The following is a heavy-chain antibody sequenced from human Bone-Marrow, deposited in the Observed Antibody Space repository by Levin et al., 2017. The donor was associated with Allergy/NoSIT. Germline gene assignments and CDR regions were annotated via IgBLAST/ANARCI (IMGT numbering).Heavy chain of an antibody. V-gene: IGHV3-30*04. J-gene: IGHJ5*02. D-gene: IGHD3-3*01. Sequence: GESLKISCAASGFTFSSYAMHWVRQAPGKGLEWVAVISYDGSNKYYADSVKGRFTISRDNSKNTLYLQMNSLRAEDTAVYYCARGALTRGRFLEWLYPLDPWGQGTLVTVSS. CDR1: GFTFSSYA. CDR2: ISYDGSNK. CDR3: ARGALTRGRFLEWLYPLDP.